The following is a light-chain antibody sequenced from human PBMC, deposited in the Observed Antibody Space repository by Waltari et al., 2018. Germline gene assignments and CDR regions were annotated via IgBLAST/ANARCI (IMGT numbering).Light chain of an antibody. CDR1: SSDVGPSNY. J-gene: IGLJ3*02. CDR3: NSYTTISTWV. Sequence: QSALTQPAPVSGSPGQSITISCTGTSSDVGPSNYVSWYQQYPGKAPKLIIYDVRYRPSVVSSRFSGSKSGNTASLTISGLQAEDEADYYCNSYTTISTWVFGGGTKLTVL. V-gene: IGLV2-14*03. CDR2: DVR.